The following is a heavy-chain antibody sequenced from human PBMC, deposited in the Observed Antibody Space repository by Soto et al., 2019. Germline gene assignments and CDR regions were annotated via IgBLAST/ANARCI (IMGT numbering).Heavy chain of an antibody. CDR3: ARDRATKVTKRGLGHYYYYGMDV. J-gene: IGHJ6*02. Sequence: QVQLVQSGAEVKKPGSSVKVSCKASGGTFSSYAISWVRQAPGQGLEWMGGIIPIFGTANYAQKFQGRVTITADESTSTAYMELSSLRSEDTAVYYCARDRATKVTKRGLGHYYYYGMDVWGQGTTVTVSS. CDR2: IIPIFGTA. D-gene: IGHD4-17*01. CDR1: GGTFSSYA. V-gene: IGHV1-69*01.